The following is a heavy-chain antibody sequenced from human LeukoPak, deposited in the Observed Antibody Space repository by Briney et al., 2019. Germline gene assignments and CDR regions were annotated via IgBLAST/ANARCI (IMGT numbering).Heavy chain of an antibody. CDR1: GFTVSSNY. Sequence: GGSLRLSCAASGFTVSSNYMNWVRQAPGKGLEWVSSISSSSSYIYYADSVKGRFTISRDNAKNSLYLQMNSLRAEDTAVYYCARDAVGATGLYYFDYWGQGTLVTVSS. J-gene: IGHJ4*02. CDR3: ARDAVGATGLYYFDY. D-gene: IGHD1-26*01. V-gene: IGHV3-21*01. CDR2: ISSSSSYI.